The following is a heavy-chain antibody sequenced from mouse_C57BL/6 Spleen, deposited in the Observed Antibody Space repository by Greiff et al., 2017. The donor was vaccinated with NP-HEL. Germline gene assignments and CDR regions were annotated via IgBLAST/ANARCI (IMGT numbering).Heavy chain of an antibody. D-gene: IGHD2-3*01. CDR3: VRHKNDGYFDD. J-gene: IGHJ2*01. CDR2: IRSKSNNYAT. V-gene: IGHV10-1*01. Sequence: EVQLVESGGGLVQPKGSLKLSCAASGFSFNTYAMNWVRQAPGKGLEWVARIRSKSNNYATYYADSVKDRFTISRDDSESMLYLQMNNLKTEDTAMYYCVRHKNDGYFDDWGQGTTLTVSS. CDR1: GFSFNTYA.